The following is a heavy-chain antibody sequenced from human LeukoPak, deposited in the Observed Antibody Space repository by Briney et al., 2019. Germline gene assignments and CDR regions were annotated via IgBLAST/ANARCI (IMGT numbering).Heavy chain of an antibody. Sequence: GGSLRLSCAASGFTFSSYGRSWVRQAPGKGLDWVPTISGSAYNTYYADSVKGRFTISRDNSANTLYLQMNSLRAEDTALYYCAKHSGSYFIYYVDSWGQGTPVTVSS. CDR3: AKHSGSYFIYYVDS. CDR1: GFTFSSYG. CDR2: ISGSAYNT. V-gene: IGHV3-23*01. D-gene: IGHD1-26*01. J-gene: IGHJ4*02.